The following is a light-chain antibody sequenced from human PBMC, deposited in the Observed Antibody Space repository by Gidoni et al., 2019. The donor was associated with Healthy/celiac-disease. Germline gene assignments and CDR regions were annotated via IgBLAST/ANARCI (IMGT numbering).Light chain of an antibody. V-gene: IGKV3-15*01. Sequence: EIVMTQSPATLSASPGERATLCCRASQSISSNVAWYQQKPGQAPRLLIYGASTRATGIPARFSGSGSGTELTLTISSLESEDFAVYYCQPYNNWPALTYGGGTKVEIK. CDR3: QPYNNWPALT. J-gene: IGKJ4*01. CDR1: QSISSN. CDR2: GAS.